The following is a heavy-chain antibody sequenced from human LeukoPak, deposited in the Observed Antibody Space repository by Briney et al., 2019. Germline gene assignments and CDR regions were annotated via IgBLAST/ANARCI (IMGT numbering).Heavy chain of an antibody. D-gene: IGHD3-22*01. CDR3: ARGHDDSSGSYFDY. Sequence: PSETLSLTCTVSGGSISSSGYYWGWIRQPPGKGLEWIGSIYYSGSTYYNPSLKSRVTISVDTSKNQFSLKLSSVTAADTAVYYCARGHDDSSGSYFDYWGQGTLVTVSS. CDR2: IYYSGST. J-gene: IGHJ4*02. CDR1: GGSISSSGYY. V-gene: IGHV4-39*07.